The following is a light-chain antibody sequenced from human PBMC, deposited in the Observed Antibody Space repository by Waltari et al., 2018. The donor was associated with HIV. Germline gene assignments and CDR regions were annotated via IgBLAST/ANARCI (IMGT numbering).Light chain of an antibody. CDR1: STNIGNNF. Sequence: QSVLTQTPSVSAAPRQKVAISCSGTSTNIGNNFVSWYQQLPGTATKLRIYDNNKLPSVIPDRVSCAKSGTSANLGITVRQTGDEDADFGATWDRSLSRVRVGGGTRLTVL. V-gene: IGLV1-51*01. J-gene: IGLJ2*01. CDR2: DNN. CDR3: ATWDRSLSRVR.